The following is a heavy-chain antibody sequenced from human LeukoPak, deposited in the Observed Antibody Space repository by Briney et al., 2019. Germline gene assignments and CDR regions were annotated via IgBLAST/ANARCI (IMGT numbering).Heavy chain of an antibody. V-gene: IGHV3-48*03. CDR2: ITSGASVI. CDR3: ARKRIADLGDETSGGSPFDS. J-gene: IGHJ4*02. Sequence: PGGSLRLSCVASGFTFKSYHMNWVRQAPGKGPEGLSGITSGASVIYYADSVKGRFTISRDNAKNSLFLQMSGLTVDDTAVYYCARKRIADLGDETSGGSPFDSWGQGTLVIVSS. D-gene: IGHD3-16*01. CDR1: GFTFKSYH.